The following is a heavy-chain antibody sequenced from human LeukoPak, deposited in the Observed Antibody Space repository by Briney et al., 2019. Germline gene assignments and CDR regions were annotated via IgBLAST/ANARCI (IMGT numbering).Heavy chain of an antibody. V-gene: IGHV3-53*01. D-gene: IGHD6-19*01. Sequence: GGSLTLSCAASGFSVSNCYMRWGRQAPRARLEEVSVIYRGGDTYYAQSVQGRFTISRDHSKSTLSLDMTSVSAEDTAVYYCARGSIAVAADVWGKGTTVTVSS. CDR3: ARGSIAVAADV. CDR1: GFSVSNCY. CDR2: IYRGGDT. J-gene: IGHJ6*04.